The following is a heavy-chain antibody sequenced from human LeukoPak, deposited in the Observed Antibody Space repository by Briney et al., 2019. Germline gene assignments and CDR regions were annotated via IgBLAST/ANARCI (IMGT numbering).Heavy chain of an antibody. CDR2: IYYSGST. J-gene: IGHJ6*02. CDR1: GGSISSSSYY. CDR3: ARDRIVVVPAVYYYGMDV. D-gene: IGHD2-2*01. V-gene: IGHV4-39*02. Sequence: SETLSLTCTVSGGSISSSSYYWGWIRQPPGKGLEWIGSIYYSGSTYYNPSLKSRVTISVDTSKNQFSLKLSSVTAADTAVYYCARDRIVVVPAVYYYGMDVWGQGTTVTVSS.